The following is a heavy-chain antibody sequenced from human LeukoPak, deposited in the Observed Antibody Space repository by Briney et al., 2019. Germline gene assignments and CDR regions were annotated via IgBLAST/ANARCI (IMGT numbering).Heavy chain of an antibody. CDR1: GFTFSNYW. J-gene: IGHJ4*02. CDR2: IKQDGSEK. V-gene: IGHV3-7*01. D-gene: IGHD6-19*01. CDR3: ARDPYSSGWYWIPGF. Sequence: GGSLRLSCAASGFTFSNYWMTWVRQGPGKGLEWVANIKQDGSEKYYVDSVKGRFTISRDNAKNSLYLQMNSLRAEDTAVCYCARDPYSSGWYWIPGFWGQGTLVTVSS.